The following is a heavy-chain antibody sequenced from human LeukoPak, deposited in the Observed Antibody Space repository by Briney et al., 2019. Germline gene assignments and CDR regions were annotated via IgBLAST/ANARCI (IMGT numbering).Heavy chain of an antibody. CDR1: GYSFTSYW. CDR2: IDPSDSYT. CDR3: ARLSSAAVDY. D-gene: IGHD2-15*01. Sequence: GESLKISCKGSGYSFTSYWIAWVRQMPGKGLEWMGRIDPSDSYTNYSPSFQGHVTVSADRSISTAYLQWSSLKASDTAMYYCARLSSAAVDYWGQGTLVTVSS. J-gene: IGHJ4*02. V-gene: IGHV5-10-1*01.